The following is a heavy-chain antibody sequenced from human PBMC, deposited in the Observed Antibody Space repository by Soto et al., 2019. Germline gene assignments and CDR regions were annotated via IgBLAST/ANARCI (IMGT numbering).Heavy chain of an antibody. CDR3: ARAGADSFFDY. Sequence: SETLSLTCTVSGGSISNYYWNWIRQPPGKGLEWIGYIYYSGNTNYNPSLKSRVTISLDTSKNQFSLRLSSVTAADTAVYYCARAGADSFFDYWGQGTLVTVSS. D-gene: IGHD2-15*01. CDR2: IYYSGNT. J-gene: IGHJ4*02. V-gene: IGHV4-59*01. CDR1: GGSISNYY.